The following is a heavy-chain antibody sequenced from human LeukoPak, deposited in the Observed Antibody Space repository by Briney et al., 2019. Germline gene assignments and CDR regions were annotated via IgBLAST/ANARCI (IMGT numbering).Heavy chain of an antibody. CDR2: ISYDGSNK. CDR1: GFTFSSYA. Sequence: GGSLRLSCAASGFTFSSYAMHWVRQAPGKGLEWVAVISYDGSNKYYADSVKGRFTISRDNSKNTLYLQMNSLRAEDTAVYYCAKGGYDILTGYYQYYFDYWGQGTLVTVSS. V-gene: IGHV3-30*04. CDR3: AKGGYDILTGYYQYYFDY. D-gene: IGHD3-9*01. J-gene: IGHJ4*02.